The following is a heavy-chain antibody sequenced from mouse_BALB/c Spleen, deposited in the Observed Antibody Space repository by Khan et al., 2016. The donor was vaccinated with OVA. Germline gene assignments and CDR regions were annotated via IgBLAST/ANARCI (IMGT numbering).Heavy chain of an antibody. V-gene: IGHV1-7*01. CDR2: INPTSGYT. Sequence: QVQLKQSGAELAKPGASVKMSCKASGYTFTTYWMHWVNQRPGQGLEWIGYINPTSGYTDYNEKFKDRATLSADKSSSTAYMQLSSPTSEDSAVYYCTRDRIDYWGQGTTLTVSS. J-gene: IGHJ2*01. CDR3: TRDRIDY. CDR1: GYTFTTYW.